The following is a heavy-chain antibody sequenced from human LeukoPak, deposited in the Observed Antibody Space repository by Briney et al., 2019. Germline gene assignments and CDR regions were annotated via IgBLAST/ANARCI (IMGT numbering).Heavy chain of an antibody. V-gene: IGHV3-21*01. CDR2: ISSSSSYI. D-gene: IGHD6-13*01. J-gene: IGHJ4*02. CDR3: ARDGSSSWYYFDY. Sequence: GGSLRLSCAASGFSFSSYEMNWVRQAPGKGLEWVSSISSSSSYIYYADSVKGRFTISRDNAKNSLYLQMNSLRAEDTAVYYCARDGSSSWYYFDYWGQGTLVTDSS. CDR1: GFSFSSYE.